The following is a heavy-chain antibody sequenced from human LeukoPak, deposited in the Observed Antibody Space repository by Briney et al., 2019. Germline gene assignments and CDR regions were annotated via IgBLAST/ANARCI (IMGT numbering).Heavy chain of an antibody. CDR3: ARANYDANSAFDY. CDR2: IYYSGST. J-gene: IGHJ4*02. CDR1: GGSISSSFYY. D-gene: IGHD4-23*01. V-gene: IGHV4-39*01. Sequence: SETLSLTCTVSGGSISSSFYYWGWIRQPPGKGLEWIGKIYYSGSTYYNPSLKSRVTISVDTSKNQFSLKLSSVTATDTAVYYCARANYDANSAFDYWGQGTLVTVSS.